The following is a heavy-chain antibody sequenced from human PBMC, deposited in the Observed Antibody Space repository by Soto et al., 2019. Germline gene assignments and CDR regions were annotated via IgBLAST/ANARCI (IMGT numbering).Heavy chain of an antibody. CDR1: GFTFSSYG. CDR2: IWYDGSNK. J-gene: IGHJ4*02. CDR3: AREGYDYGDYGGYFDY. Sequence: GGSLRLSCAASGFTFSSYGMHWVRQAPGKGLEWVAVIWYDGSNKYYADSVKGRFTISRDNSKNTLYLQMNSLRAEDTAVYYCAREGYDYGDYGGYFDYWGQGTLVTVSS. D-gene: IGHD4-17*01. V-gene: IGHV3-33*01.